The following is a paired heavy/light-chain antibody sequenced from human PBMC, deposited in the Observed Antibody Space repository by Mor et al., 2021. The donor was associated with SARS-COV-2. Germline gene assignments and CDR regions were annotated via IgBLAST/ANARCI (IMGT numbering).Light chain of an antibody. Sequence: QPVLTQPPYSSASPGESARLTCTLPSDVNVNTYNIYWYQQKAGSPPRYLLYYYSDSDKGQGSGVPSRFSGSKDASINTGILLISGLQSEDEADYYCMIWPGNSWVFGGGTKLTVL. V-gene: IGLV5-37*01. CDR2: YYSDSDK. CDR3: MIWPGNSWV. CDR1: SDVNVNTYN. J-gene: IGLJ3*02.
Heavy chain of an antibody. V-gene: IGHV3-30*02. D-gene: IGHD2-15*01. CDR1: GFTFSNYG. J-gene: IGHJ4*02. CDR3: AKDSCGGSRCYIPPHPES. CDR2: IRYDGSKE. Sequence: QVQLVESGGGVVQPGRSLRLSCAASGFTFSNYGMHWVRQVPGKGLEWVAFIRYDGSKEYYEDSAKGRFTISRDNSKNTVFLQMNSLRPEDTAIYYCAKDSCGGSRCYIPPHPESWGQGTLVTVSS.